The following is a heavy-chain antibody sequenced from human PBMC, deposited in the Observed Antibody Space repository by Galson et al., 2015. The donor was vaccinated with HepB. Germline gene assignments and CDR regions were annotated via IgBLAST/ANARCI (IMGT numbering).Heavy chain of an antibody. CDR2: IYYSGST. D-gene: IGHD3-10*01. Sequence: TLSLTCTVSGGSITSGDYYWSWICQPPGKGLEWIGYIYYSGSTYYNPSLKSRVTISVDMSKTQFSLKLRSVTAADTAVYYCARDPFGRSSSDHWGQGILVTVSS. CDR3: ARDPFGRSSSDH. CDR1: GGSITSGDYY. V-gene: IGHV4-30-4*01. J-gene: IGHJ4*02.